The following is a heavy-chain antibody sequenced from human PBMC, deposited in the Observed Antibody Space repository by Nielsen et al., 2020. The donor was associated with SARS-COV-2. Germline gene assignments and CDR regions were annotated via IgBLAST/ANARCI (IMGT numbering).Heavy chain of an antibody. V-gene: IGHV3-30*04. CDR2: ISYDGSNK. D-gene: IGHD6-13*01. Sequence: GESLKISCAASGFTFSSYAMHWVRQAPGKGLEWVAVISYDGSNKYYADSVKGRFTISRDNSKNTLYLQMNSLRAEDTAVYYCARDLPDSGSWGFDYWGQGTLVTVSS. CDR3: ARDLPDSGSWGFDY. CDR1: GFTFSSYA. J-gene: IGHJ4*02.